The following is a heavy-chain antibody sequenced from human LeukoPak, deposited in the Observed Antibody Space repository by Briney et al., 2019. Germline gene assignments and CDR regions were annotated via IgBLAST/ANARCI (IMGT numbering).Heavy chain of an antibody. CDR3: ATLGYCSSTSCSAFDY. J-gene: IGHJ4*02. Sequence: TSETLSLTCTVSGGSISSYYWSWIRQPPGKGLEWIGYIYYSGSTYYNPSLKSRVTISVDTSKNQFSLKLSSVTAADTAVYYCATLGYCSSTSCSAFDYWGQGTLVTVSS. D-gene: IGHD2-2*01. V-gene: IGHV4-59*04. CDR2: IYYSGST. CDR1: GGSISSYY.